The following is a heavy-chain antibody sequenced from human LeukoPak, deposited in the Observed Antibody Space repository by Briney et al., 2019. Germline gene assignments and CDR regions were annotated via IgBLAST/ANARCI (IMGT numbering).Heavy chain of an antibody. D-gene: IGHD2/OR15-2a*01. Sequence: PGGSLRLSCSASGFTFSSYAMHWVRQAPGKGLEYVSAISSNGGSTYYGDSVKGRFTISRDNSKNTLYLQMSSLRAEDTALYYCLKTLLSSSSGGDIWGQGTMVTVSS. CDR2: ISSNGGST. V-gene: IGHV3-64D*09. CDR1: GFTFSSYA. J-gene: IGHJ3*02. CDR3: LKTLLSSSSGGDI.